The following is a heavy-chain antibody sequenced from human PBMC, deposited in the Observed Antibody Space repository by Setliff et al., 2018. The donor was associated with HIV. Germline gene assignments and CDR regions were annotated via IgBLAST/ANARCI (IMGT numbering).Heavy chain of an antibody. CDR2: IRNIAYGESI. CDR1: GFTLADYA. D-gene: IGHD4-17*01. Sequence: GSLRLSCTASGFTLADYALSWVRQAPGKGLECVGFIRNIAYGESIEYAASVKGRFTISRDNSKNTLDLQMNSLRAEDTAVYYCAKDFQWSTVNTPLNYQYGMDVWGQGTTVTVSS. V-gene: IGHV3-49*04. J-gene: IGHJ6*02. CDR3: AKDFQWSTVNTPLNYQYGMDV.